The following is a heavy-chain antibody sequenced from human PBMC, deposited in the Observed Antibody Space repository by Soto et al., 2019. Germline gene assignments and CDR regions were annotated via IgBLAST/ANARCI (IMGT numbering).Heavy chain of an antibody. J-gene: IGHJ4*02. CDR2: IYNSGST. Sequence: LSLTCAVSGGYISGGYYSWSWIRQPPGKGLEWIGFIYNSGSTYYNSSLKSRVTISVDRSKNHFFLNLTSVTAADTAVYYCARGGYSYGYGYFDYWGQGTLVTVSS. CDR3: ARGGYSYGYGYFDY. V-gene: IGHV4-30-2*01. CDR1: GGYISGGYYS. D-gene: IGHD5-18*01.